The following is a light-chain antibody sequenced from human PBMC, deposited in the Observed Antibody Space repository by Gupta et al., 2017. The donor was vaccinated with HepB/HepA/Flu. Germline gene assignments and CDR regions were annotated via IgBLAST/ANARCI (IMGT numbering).Light chain of an antibody. CDR1: SLRSYY. V-gene: IGLV3-19*01. CDR3: NSRDSDGNHLV. CDR2: GKN. Sequence: SSELTQDPVVSVALGQTVRITCQGDSLRSYYATWYQQKPGQAPILVVYGKNNRPSGIPDRLSGSNSGNTASLTITGAQAEDEADYYCNSRDSDGNHLVFGGGTKLTVL. J-gene: IGLJ2*01.